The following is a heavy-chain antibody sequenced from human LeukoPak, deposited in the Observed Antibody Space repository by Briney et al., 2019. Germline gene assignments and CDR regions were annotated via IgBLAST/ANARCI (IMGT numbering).Heavy chain of an antibody. J-gene: IGHJ6*03. CDR3: ARLWSGFYYMDV. CDR1: GYTFTGYY. CDR2: INPNSGGT. V-gene: IGHV1-2*02. D-gene: IGHD3-3*01. Sequence: ASVTVSCKASGYTFTGYYMHWVRQAPGQGLEWMGWINPNSGGTNYAQKFQGRVTMTRDTSISTAYMELSRLRSDDTAVYYCARLWSGFYYMDVWDKGTTVTVSS.